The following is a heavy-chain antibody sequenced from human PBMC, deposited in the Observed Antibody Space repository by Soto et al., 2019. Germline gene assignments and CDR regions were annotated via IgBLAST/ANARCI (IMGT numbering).Heavy chain of an antibody. J-gene: IGHJ6*02. CDR3: ARRDRRNYYYYCLGV. V-gene: IGHV3-21*01. CDR1: GFSFSTFS. Sequence: GGSLRLSCEASGFSFSTFSMNWVRQAPGKGLEHVSVISSSSGYIYYADSVKGRFTVSRDNARNTLFLQMSGLREEDTAVYYCARRDRRNYYYYCLGVWGQGTTVTVSS. CDR2: ISSSSGYI.